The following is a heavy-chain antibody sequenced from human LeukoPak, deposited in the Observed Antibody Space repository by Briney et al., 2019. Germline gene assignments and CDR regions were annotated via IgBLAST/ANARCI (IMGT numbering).Heavy chain of an antibody. J-gene: IGHJ3*02. CDR3: AKDLFGGNVYDAFDI. D-gene: IGHD4-23*01. V-gene: IGHV3-23*01. Sequence: HPGGSLRLSCEASGFTFSSYAMSWVRQAPGEGLEWVSVISGSGDSAFYADSVKGQFTISRDNSKNTLYLQMNSLRAEDTAVYYCAKDLFGGNVYDAFDIWGQGTMVTVSS. CDR2: ISGSGDSA. CDR1: GFTFSSYA.